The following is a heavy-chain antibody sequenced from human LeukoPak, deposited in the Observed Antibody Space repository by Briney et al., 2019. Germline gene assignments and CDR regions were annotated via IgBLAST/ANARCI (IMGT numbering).Heavy chain of an antibody. CDR3: ARAPRLAPPRFDP. D-gene: IGHD6-19*01. CDR1: GGSISSYY. J-gene: IGHJ5*02. V-gene: IGHV4-59*01. Sequence: PSETLPLTCTVSGGSISSYYWSWIRQPPGKGLEWIGYIYYSGSTNYNPSLKSRVTISVDTSKNQFSLKLSSVTAADTAVYYCARAPRLAPPRFDPWGQGTLVTVSS. CDR2: IYYSGST.